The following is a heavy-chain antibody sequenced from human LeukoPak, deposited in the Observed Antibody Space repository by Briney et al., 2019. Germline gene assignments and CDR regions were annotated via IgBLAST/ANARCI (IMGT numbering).Heavy chain of an antibody. D-gene: IGHD2-2*01. CDR1: GFTFSSYA. Sequence: GGSLRLSCAASGFTFSSYAMSWVRQAPGKGLEWVSAISGSGGSTYYADSVKGRFTISRDNSKNTLYLQMNSLRAEDTAVYYCASELEDIVVVPAAAVDYWGQGTLVTVSS. V-gene: IGHV3-23*01. CDR3: ASELEDIVVVPAAAVDY. CDR2: ISGSGGST. J-gene: IGHJ4*02.